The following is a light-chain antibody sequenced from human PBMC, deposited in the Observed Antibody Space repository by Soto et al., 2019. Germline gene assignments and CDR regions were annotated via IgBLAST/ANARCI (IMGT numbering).Light chain of an antibody. V-gene: IGLV2-14*01. Sequence: QSALTQPASVSGSPGQSITISCTGTSNDIGGYNYVSWYQQHPVEAPKLIIYEVSNRPSGVSNRFSGSKSDNTASLTITGLQAEDEASYYCSSYTITHIPVIFGGGTKVTVL. CDR3: SSYTITHIPVI. CDR2: EVS. CDR1: SNDIGGYNY. J-gene: IGLJ2*01.